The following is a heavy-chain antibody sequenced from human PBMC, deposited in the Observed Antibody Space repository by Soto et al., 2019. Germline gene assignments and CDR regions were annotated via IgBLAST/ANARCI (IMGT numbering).Heavy chain of an antibody. V-gene: IGHV4-39*01. J-gene: IGHJ6*02. Sequence: PSETLSLTCTVPGGSISSSSYYWGWIRQPPGKGLEWIGSIFYSGSTYYNPSLKSRVTISVDTSKNQFSLKLSSVTAADTAVYYCARHNGPLYVGYYYDMDVWGQGTTVT. CDR2: IFYSGST. D-gene: IGHD3-16*01. CDR1: GGSISSSSYY. CDR3: ARHNGPLYVGYYYDMDV.